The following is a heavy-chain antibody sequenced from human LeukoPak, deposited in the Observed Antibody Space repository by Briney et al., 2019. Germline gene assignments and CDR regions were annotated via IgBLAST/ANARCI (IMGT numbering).Heavy chain of an antibody. J-gene: IGHJ6*03. V-gene: IGHV4-4*07. CDR3: ARSIYSSSLHHSYYYYMDA. Sequence: SETLSLTCTVSGGSISSYYWSWLRQPAGKGLEWIGRIYTSGGTNYNPSLKSRVTMSVETSKNQYSLKLSSVTAADTAVYYWARSIYSSSLHHSYYYYMDAWGKGTTVTVSS. D-gene: IGHD6-13*01. CDR1: GGSISSYY. CDR2: IYTSGGT.